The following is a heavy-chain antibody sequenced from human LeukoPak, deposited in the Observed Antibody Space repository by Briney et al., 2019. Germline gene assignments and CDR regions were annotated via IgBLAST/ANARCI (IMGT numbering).Heavy chain of an antibody. Sequence: GESLEISCKGSAYSFTSYWSGWVRQMPGKGLEWIGIIYPGDSDTRYSPSFQCQVTISADKSISTAYLQWSSLKASDTAMYYCARHRPGQWLSYYFDYWGQGTLVTVSS. CDR1: AYSFTSYW. J-gene: IGHJ4*02. V-gene: IGHV5-51*01. CDR2: IYPGDSDT. CDR3: ARHRPGQWLSYYFDY. D-gene: IGHD6-19*01.